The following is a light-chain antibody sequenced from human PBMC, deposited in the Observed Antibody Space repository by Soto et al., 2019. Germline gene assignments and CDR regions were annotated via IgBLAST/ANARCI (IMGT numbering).Light chain of an antibody. CDR1: QSVLYSSNNKNY. CDR3: QQYYSTPT. Sequence: DIVMTQSPDSLAVSLGERATINCKSSQSVLYSSNNKNYLAWYQQKPGQPPKLLIYWASTRESGVPDRFSGSGPGTDFTLTISSLQAEDVAVYYCQQYYSTPTFGGGTKVDIK. J-gene: IGKJ4*01. CDR2: WAS. V-gene: IGKV4-1*01.